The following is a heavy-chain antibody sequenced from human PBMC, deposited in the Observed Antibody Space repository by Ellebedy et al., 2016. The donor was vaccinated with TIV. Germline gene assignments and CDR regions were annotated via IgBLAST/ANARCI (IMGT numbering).Heavy chain of an antibody. CDR1: GFTFSSYA. D-gene: IGHD3-22*01. Sequence: PGGSLRLSCAASGFTFSSYAMHWVRQAPGKGLEWVAVISYDGNNKYYADSVKGRFTISRDNSKNTLYLQMNSLRAEDTAVYYCARGHDYYDSSGYYGGAFDIWGQGTMVTVSS. J-gene: IGHJ3*02. CDR2: ISYDGNNK. V-gene: IGHV3-30*01. CDR3: ARGHDYYDSSGYYGGAFDI.